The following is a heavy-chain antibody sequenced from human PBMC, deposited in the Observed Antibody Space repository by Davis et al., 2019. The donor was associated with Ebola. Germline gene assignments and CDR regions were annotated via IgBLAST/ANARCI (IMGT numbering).Heavy chain of an antibody. Sequence: GGSLRLSCAASGFIFSSYWMSWVRQAPGKGLEWVANIKQGGSEKYYVDSVKGRFTISRDNAKNSLYVQMNSLGAEDTAVYYCAREGQNRGGFDLWGRGTQVTVSS. CDR2: IKQGGSEK. CDR1: GFIFSSYW. CDR3: AREGQNRGGFDL. J-gene: IGHJ2*01. V-gene: IGHV3-7*03. D-gene: IGHD1-14*01.